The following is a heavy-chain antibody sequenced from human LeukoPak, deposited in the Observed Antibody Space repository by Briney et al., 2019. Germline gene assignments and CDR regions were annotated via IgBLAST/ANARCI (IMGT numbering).Heavy chain of an antibody. V-gene: IGHV3-7*01. CDR2: IKQDGSAK. CDR3: ATSHDSSGCD. Sequence: GGSLRLSCADSGFTFSSFWMRWDRQAQGKGLEWVANIKQDGSAKVFVASVTSRFSISIDNAKNSLYLQMNTLRAEDTAVYYCATSHDSSGCDCGQGTLVTVSS. CDR1: GFTFSSFW. J-gene: IGHJ4*02. D-gene: IGHD3-22*01.